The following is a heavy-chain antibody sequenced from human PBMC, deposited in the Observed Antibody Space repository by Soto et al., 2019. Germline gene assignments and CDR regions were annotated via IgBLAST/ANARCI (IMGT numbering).Heavy chain of an antibody. Sequence: QITLKESGPTLVRPTQTLTLTCTFSGFSLSTTGVGVGWIRQPPGKALEWLALIYWDADKRYSPSLKRRLTIPNDTSKHDVILTLTNMVPVDTATYDCAQRLRDYGLGRERANYFYPWGQGTLVTVSS. CDR3: AQRLRDYGLGRERANYFYP. CDR2: IYWDADK. V-gene: IGHV2-5*02. D-gene: IGHD3-10*01. CDR1: GFSLSTTGVG. J-gene: IGHJ5*02.